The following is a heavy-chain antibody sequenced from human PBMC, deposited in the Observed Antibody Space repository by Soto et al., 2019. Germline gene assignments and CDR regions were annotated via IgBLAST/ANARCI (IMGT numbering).Heavy chain of an antibody. CDR3: ARAEVAPSYNWFDP. D-gene: IGHD2-2*01. J-gene: IGHJ5*02. CDR2: IIPIFGTA. V-gene: IGHV1-69*13. Sequence: SVKFSCKASGGTFSSYAISWVRQAPGQGLEWMGGIIPIFGTANYAQKFQGRVTITADESTSTAYMELNSLRAEDTAVYYCARAEVAPSYNWFDPWGQGTLVTVSS. CDR1: GGTFSSYA.